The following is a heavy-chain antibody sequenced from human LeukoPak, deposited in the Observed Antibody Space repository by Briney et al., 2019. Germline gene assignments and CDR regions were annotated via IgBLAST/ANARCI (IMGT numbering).Heavy chain of an antibody. Sequence: SGGSLRLSCAASGFTFSSYAMHWGRQAPAKGLELVAVISYDVSNKYYADSVKGRFTISRDNSKNTLYLQINSRRAEDAAVYYCARDLTSYYDFWSGYYGTFDYWGQGTLVTVSS. V-gene: IGHV3-30*04. CDR3: ARDLTSYYDFWSGYYGTFDY. CDR2: ISYDVSNK. J-gene: IGHJ4*02. D-gene: IGHD3-3*01. CDR1: GFTFSSYA.